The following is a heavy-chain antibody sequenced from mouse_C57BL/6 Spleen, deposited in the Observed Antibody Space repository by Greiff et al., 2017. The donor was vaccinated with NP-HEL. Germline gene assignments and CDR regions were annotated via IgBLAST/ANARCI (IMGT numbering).Heavy chain of an antibody. CDR3: ARDQGRYDYDGYFDV. J-gene: IGHJ1*03. CDR1: GFTFSSYA. V-gene: IGHV5-4*01. Sequence: EVMLVESGGGLVKPGGSLKLSCAASGFTFSSYAMSWVRQTPEKRLEWVATISDGGSYTYYPDNVKGRFTISRDNAKNNLYLQMSHLKSEDTAMYYCARDQGRYDYDGYFDVWGTGTTVTVSS. D-gene: IGHD2-4*01. CDR2: ISDGGSYT.